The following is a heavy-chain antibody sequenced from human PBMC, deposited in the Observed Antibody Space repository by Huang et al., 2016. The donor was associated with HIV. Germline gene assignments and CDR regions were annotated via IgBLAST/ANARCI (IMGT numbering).Heavy chain of an antibody. CDR1: GFTFSSYA. Sequence: EVLLLESGGGLVQPGGSLRLSCVASGFTFSSYAMSWVRQAPGKRLEWVSGITDGINNRYYAHSVKGRFAVTRDDSTNTLYLQMNSLRAEDTAVYYCAKDADTSGYDVLGPFGSWGQGTLVTVSS. J-gene: IGHJ4*02. CDR3: AKDADTSGYDVLGPFGS. V-gene: IGHV3-23*01. D-gene: IGHD3-3*01. CDR2: ITDGINNR.